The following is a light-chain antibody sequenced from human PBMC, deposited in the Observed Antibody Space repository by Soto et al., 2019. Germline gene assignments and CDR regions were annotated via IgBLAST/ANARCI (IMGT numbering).Light chain of an antibody. CDR3: QHMRT. V-gene: IGKV1-9*01. CDR1: QGISSD. Sequence: DIQLTQSPSFLSASVGDRVTITCRASQGISSDLAWYQQKPGEAPKFLIYDASTLESGVPSRFSGSGFGTEFSLTISSLQPDDFGSYYCQHMRTFGQGTKVDIK. CDR2: DAS. J-gene: IGKJ1*01.